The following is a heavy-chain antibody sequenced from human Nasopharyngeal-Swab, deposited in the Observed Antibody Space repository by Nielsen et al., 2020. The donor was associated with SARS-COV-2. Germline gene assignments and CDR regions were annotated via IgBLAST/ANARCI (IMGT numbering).Heavy chain of an antibody. CDR3: AKEAGGRSNSGLDN. CDR2: ISYDGGTE. J-gene: IGHJ4*02. V-gene: IGHV3-30*18. D-gene: IGHD2/OR15-2a*01. CDR1: GFTVSNYG. Sequence: GGSLRLSCAVSGFTVSNYGMHWVRQAPGQGLERVAHISYDGGTEYYADSVQGRFTISRDNSRNTLSLQMHSLRPEDTAVYYCAKEAGGRSNSGLDNWGQGILVTVSP.